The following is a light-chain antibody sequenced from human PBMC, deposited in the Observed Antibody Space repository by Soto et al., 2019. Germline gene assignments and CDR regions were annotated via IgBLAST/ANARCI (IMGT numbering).Light chain of an antibody. J-gene: IGKJ4*01. CDR1: QSVSSN. CDR2: GAS. CDR3: QQYNNWPLT. V-gene: IGKV3-15*01. Sequence: EIVMTQSPATLSVSPGERATLSCRASQSVSSNLAWYQQKPDQAPRLLIYGASTRATCIPARFSGSGSGTEFTLTISSLQSEDFAVYYCQQYNNWPLTFGGGTKVEIK.